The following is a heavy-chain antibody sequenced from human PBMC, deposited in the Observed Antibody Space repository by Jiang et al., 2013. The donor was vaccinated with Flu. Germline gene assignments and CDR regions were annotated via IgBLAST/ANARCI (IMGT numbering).Heavy chain of an antibody. J-gene: IGHJ6*02. CDR2: IRPGDGEI. CDR1: GYSFTSYW. CDR3: ARHGPGTDLYYYYGHDF. Sequence: VQLVESGAEVKEPGESLRISCKASGYSFTSYWIGWVRQKPGKGLGWMAIIRPGDGEIRYSPSFQGQVTISADKSISTAYLQWRSLKASDSAIYYCARHGPGTDLYYYYGHDFWGQGTTVAVSS. V-gene: IGHV5-51*01. D-gene: IGHD3/OR15-3a*01.